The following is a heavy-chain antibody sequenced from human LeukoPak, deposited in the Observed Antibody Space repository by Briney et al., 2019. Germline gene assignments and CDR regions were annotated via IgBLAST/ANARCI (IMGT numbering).Heavy chain of an antibody. J-gene: IGHJ5*02. Sequence: GGSLRLSCAASGFTFSSYSMNWVRQAPGKGLEWVSYISSTGIIIYYADSVKGRFTISRDNAKNSLYLHMNSLRAEDTAVYYCARDPNSSGWYGWFDPWGQGTLVTVSS. CDR3: ARDPNSSGWYGWFDP. D-gene: IGHD6-19*01. CDR1: GFTFSSYS. CDR2: ISSTGIII. V-gene: IGHV3-48*04.